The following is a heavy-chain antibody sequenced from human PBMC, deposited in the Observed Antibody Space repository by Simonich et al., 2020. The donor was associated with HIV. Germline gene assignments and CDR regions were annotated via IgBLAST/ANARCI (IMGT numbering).Heavy chain of an antibody. CDR3: ARNGIAARPDTSEVDY. V-gene: IGHV4-34*01. J-gene: IGHJ4*02. D-gene: IGHD6-6*01. CDR2: INNSGSI. Sequence: QVQLQQWGAVLLKPSETLSLTCAVYGGSFSGYYWSWIRQPPGKGLEWIAKINNSGSIYYNPARKSRVTISVDTSKSQFSLKVSSVTAADTAVYYCARNGIAARPDTSEVDYWGQGTLVTVSS. CDR1: GGSFSGYY.